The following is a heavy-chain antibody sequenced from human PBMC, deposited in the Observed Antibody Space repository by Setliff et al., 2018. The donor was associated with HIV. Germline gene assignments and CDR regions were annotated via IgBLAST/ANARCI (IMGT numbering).Heavy chain of an antibody. CDR3: ASSVGFRDF. D-gene: IGHD3-10*01. CDR2: IYYSGST. J-gene: IGHJ4*02. CDR1: GGSISSGDYY. V-gene: IGHV4-30-4*08. Sequence: PSETLSLTCTVSGGSISSGDYYWSWIRQPPGKGLEWIGYIYYSGSTNYNPSLKSRVTISLDTSKNQFSLKLSSVTAADTAVYYCASSVGFRDFWGQGTPVTVS.